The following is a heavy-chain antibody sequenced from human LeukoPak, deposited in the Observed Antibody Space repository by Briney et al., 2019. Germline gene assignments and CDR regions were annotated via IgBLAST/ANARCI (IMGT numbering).Heavy chain of an antibody. J-gene: IGHJ3*02. Sequence: ASVKVSCKASGYTFTSYGISWVRQAPGQGLEWMGWISGYNGNTNYAQKVQGRVTMTTDTSTSTAYMELRSLRSDDTAVYYCARYFWSGYYGGAFDIWGQGTMVTVSS. CDR3: ARYFWSGYYGGAFDI. V-gene: IGHV1-18*01. CDR1: GYTFTSYG. D-gene: IGHD3-3*01. CDR2: ISGYNGNT.